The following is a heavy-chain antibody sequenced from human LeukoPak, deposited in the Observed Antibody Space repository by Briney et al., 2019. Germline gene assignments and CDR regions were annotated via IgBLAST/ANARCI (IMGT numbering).Heavy chain of an antibody. V-gene: IGHV3-74*01. CDR1: GFTFSRYW. J-gene: IGHJ4*02. Sequence: PGGTLGLSCAASGFTFSRYWMHWVRQAPGKGLMWVSRINSDGSTTSYADSVKGRFTISRDNAKNTLYLQMNSLRVEDTAVYYCTRINYGWGQGTLVTVSS. CDR2: INSDGSTT. D-gene: IGHD3-16*01. CDR3: TRINYG.